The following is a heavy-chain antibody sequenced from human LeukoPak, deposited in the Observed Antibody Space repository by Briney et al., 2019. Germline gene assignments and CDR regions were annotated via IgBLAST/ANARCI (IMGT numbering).Heavy chain of an antibody. V-gene: IGHV3-48*03. D-gene: IGHD3-22*01. Sequence: GGSLRLSCAASGFTFSSYEMNWVRQAPGKGLEWVSYISSSGSTIYYADSVKGRFTISRDNSKNTLYLQMNSLRAEDTAVYYCARGYYYDSSGYYFRYFDYWGQGTLVTVSS. CDR3: ARGYYYDSSGYYFRYFDY. CDR2: ISSSGSTI. CDR1: GFTFSSYE. J-gene: IGHJ4*02.